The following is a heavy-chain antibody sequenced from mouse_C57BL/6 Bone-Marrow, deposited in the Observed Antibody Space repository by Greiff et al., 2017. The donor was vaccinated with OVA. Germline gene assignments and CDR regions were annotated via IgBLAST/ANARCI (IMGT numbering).Heavy chain of an antibody. J-gene: IGHJ3*01. D-gene: IGHD1-1*01. CDR3: AREGTTVVADAY. CDR1: GYTFTSYW. CDR2: IDPSDSYT. Sequence: VQLQQPGAELVKPGASVKLSCKASGYTFTSYWMQWVKQRPGQGLEWIGEIDPSDSYTNYNQKFKGKATLTADTSSSTAYMQLSSLTSEDSAVYYCAREGTTVVADAYWGQGTLVTVSA. V-gene: IGHV1-50*01.